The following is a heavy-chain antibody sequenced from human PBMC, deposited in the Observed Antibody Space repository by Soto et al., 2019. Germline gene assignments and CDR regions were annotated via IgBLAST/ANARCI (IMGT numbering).Heavy chain of an antibody. V-gene: IGHV4-61*01. CDR2: IFVTGAT. J-gene: IGHJ6*02. Sequence: QVQLQESGPGLVKPSETLSLICFVSGEAVGSGQSYWNWIRQAPGKGLEWIGHIFVTGATKYSASLKSRVTMSVDTSKSQISLNLTSVTAADSATYFCARERADSAGSSLGRRMDVWGQGTTVTVAS. D-gene: IGHD3-10*01. CDR1: GEAVGSGQSY. CDR3: ARERADSAGSSLGRRMDV.